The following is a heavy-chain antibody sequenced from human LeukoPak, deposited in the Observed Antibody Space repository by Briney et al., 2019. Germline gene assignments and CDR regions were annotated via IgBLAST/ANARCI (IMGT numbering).Heavy chain of an antibody. J-gene: IGHJ4*02. CDR3: ARDSYGGALDY. V-gene: IGHV1-18*01. D-gene: IGHD4-23*01. CDR2: ISAYNGNT. CDR1: GYTFTSYG. Sequence: ASVKVSCKSSGYTFTSYGVTWVRQAPGQGLEWMGWISAYNGNTNYAQKLQGRVTMTTDTSTSTAYMELRSLRSDDTAVYYCARDSYGGALDYWGQGTLVTVSS.